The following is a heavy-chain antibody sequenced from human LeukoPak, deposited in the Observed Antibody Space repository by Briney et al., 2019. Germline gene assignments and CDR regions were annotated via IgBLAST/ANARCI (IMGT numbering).Heavy chain of an antibody. J-gene: IGHJ6*03. Sequence: GGSLRLSCAASGFTFSDYYMSWIRQAPGKGLEWVSYISSSGSTIYYADSVKGRFTISRDNAKNSLYLQMNSLRAEDTAVYYCRWGVCSSTSCYRDYYYYYYMDVWGKGTTVTVSS. D-gene: IGHD2-2*02. CDR3: RWGVCSSTSCYRDYYYYYYMDV. V-gene: IGHV3-11*04. CDR1: GFTFSDYY. CDR2: ISSSGSTI.